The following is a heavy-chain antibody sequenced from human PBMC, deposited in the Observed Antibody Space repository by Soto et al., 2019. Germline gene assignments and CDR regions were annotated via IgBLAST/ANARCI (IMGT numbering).Heavy chain of an antibody. V-gene: IGHV4-61*01. CDR1: GASVSNDNYY. CDR2: IYYSVTT. Sequence: ETLSPTSAVSGASVSNDNYYWCWIRQPPGKGLEWIGYIYYSVTTNYNSDLKSRLSLSVDMSKTQFALKLASVTAADTAVYFCARSQRGITAFTFDYWGQGALVTVSS. D-gene: IGHD3-16*01. CDR3: ARSQRGITAFTFDY. J-gene: IGHJ4*02.